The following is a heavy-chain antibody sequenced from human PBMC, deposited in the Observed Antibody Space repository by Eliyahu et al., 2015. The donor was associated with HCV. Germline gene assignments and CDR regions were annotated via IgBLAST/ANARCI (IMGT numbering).Heavy chain of an antibody. CDR3: ARDSDVLLWFGELSKTGYFDY. CDR2: INAGNGNT. V-gene: IGHV1-3*01. J-gene: IGHJ4*02. D-gene: IGHD3-10*01. CDR1: GYTFTSYA. Sequence: QVQLVQSGAEVKKPGASVKVSCKASGYTFTSYAMHWVRQAPGQRLEWMGWINAGNGNTKYSQKFQGRVTITRDTSASTAYMELSSLRSEDTAVYYCARDSDVLLWFGELSKTGYFDYWGQGTLVTVSS.